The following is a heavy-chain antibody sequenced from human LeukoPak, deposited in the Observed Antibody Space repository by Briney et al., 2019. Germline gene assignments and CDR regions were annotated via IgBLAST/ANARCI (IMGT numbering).Heavy chain of an antibody. V-gene: IGHV4-34*01. CDR3: ARGPIVVVVAAQGRYFDY. Sequence: SETLSLTCAVYGGSLSGYYWSWIRQPPGKGLEWIGEINHSGSTNYNPSLKSRVTISVDTSKNQFSLKLSSVTAADTAVYYCARGPIVVVVAAQGRYFDYWGQGTLVTVSS. J-gene: IGHJ4*02. CDR1: GGSLSGYY. CDR2: INHSGST. D-gene: IGHD2-15*01.